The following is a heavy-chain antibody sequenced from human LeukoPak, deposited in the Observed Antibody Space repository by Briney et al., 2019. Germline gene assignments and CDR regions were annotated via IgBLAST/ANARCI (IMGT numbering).Heavy chain of an antibody. J-gene: IGHJ4*02. Sequence: PGRSLRLSCAASGFTFSSYGMHWVRQAPGKGLEWVAVIWYDGSNKYYADSVKGRFTISRDNAKNSLYLQMNSLRAEDTAVYYCARDPLSSVGVPVHPDYWGQGTLVTVSS. CDR3: ARDPLSSVGVPVHPDY. V-gene: IGHV3-33*01. CDR1: GFTFSSYG. CDR2: IWYDGSNK. D-gene: IGHD3-10*01.